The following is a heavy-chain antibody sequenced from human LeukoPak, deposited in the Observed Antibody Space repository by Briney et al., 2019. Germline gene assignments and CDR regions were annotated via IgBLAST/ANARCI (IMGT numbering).Heavy chain of an antibody. CDR2: SGST. CDR1: GYSISSGYY. Sequence: PSETLSLTCTVSGYSISSGYYWGWIRQPPGKGLEWIGSGSTYYNPSLKSRVTISVDTSKNQFSLKLSSVTAADTAVYYCARVGSGYDAGSADYWGQGTLVTVSS. CDR3: ARVGSGYDAGSADY. J-gene: IGHJ4*02. V-gene: IGHV4-38-2*02. D-gene: IGHD5-12*01.